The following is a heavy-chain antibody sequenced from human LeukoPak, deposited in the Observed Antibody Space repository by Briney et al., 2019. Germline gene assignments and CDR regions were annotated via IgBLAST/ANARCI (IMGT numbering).Heavy chain of an antibody. J-gene: IGHJ6*01. V-gene: IGHV4-59*01. CDR3: ARTQWLASNYYYGMDV. D-gene: IGHD6-19*01. Sequence: SETLSLTCTVSDGAIAGYSWSWIRQPPGKGLEWIGYIYYSGSTNYNPTLKSRVTISVDTSKNQFSLKLSSVTAADTAVYYCARTQWLASNYYYGMDVWGQGTTVTVSP. CDR2: IYYSGST. CDR1: DGAIAGYS.